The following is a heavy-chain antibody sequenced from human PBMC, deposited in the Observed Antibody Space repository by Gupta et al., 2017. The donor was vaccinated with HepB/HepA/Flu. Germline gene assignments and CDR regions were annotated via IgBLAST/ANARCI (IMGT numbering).Heavy chain of an antibody. CDR1: GYTFTSSA. CDR2: INAGNGNT. V-gene: IGHV1-3*01. Sequence: QVQLLHSGAEAKKPGASVKVSFKASGYTFTSSAMHWVRQAPGQRHEWMGWINAGNGNTTYSQKFQGRVTITRDTSASTAYMELSSLRSEDTAVYYCARDQRTIFGVVMGDQSYNWFDPWGQGTLVTVSS. D-gene: IGHD3-3*01. CDR3: ARDQRTIFGVVMGDQSYNWFDP. J-gene: IGHJ5*02.